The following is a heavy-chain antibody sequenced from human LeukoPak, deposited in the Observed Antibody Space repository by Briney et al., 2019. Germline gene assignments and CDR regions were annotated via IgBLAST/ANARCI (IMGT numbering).Heavy chain of an antibody. J-gene: IGHJ4*02. CDR2: IYYTGTT. CDR3: AGGGVPAFDY. V-gene: IGHV4-59*01. D-gene: IGHD2-2*01. CDR1: GGSFSVYY. Sequence: SETLSLTCAVYGGSFSVYYWSGLPHPPGKGLGWIGYIYYTGTTSHNPSLTSRVTISEDTAKIQFSLKLSAVTAADTALHYGAGGGVPAFDYWGQGTLLTVSS.